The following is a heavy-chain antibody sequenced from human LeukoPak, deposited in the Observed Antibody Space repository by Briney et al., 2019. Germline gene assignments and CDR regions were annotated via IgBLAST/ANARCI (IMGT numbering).Heavy chain of an antibody. V-gene: IGHV3-30*04. D-gene: IGHD2-2*02. CDR1: GFTFSSYA. Sequence: GGSLRLSCAASGFTFSSYAMHWARQAPGKGLEWVAVISYDGNNKYYADSVKGRFTISRDNSKNTLYLQMNSLRAEDTAVYYCARGIAGYCSSTSCYRGVTDWGQGTLVTVSS. CDR3: ARGIAGYCSSTSCYRGVTD. J-gene: IGHJ4*02. CDR2: ISYDGNNK.